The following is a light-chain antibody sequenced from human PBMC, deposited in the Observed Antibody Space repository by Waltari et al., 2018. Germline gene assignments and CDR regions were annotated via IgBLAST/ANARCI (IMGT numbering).Light chain of an antibody. Sequence: DIQVTQSPFSVSASVGDRVTITCRASQDISKWLAWYQQKPEKAPKSLIYDASRLQSGVPSRFSGSGSGTDFTLTISSLQPEDFATYYCQQSYSTSAFGGGTKVEIK. CDR1: QDISKW. CDR2: DAS. CDR3: QQSYSTSA. V-gene: IGKV1D-16*01. J-gene: IGKJ4*01.